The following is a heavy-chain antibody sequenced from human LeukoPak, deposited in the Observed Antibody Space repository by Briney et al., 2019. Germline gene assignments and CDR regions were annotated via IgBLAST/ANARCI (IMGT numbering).Heavy chain of an antibody. V-gene: IGHV1-69*05. CDR3: ATYTLSQFWSGYYHFDY. Sequence: SVKVSCKASGGTFSSYAISWVRQAPGQGLEWMGGIIPIFGTANYAQKFQGRVTITTDESTTTAYMELSSLSSEGTAVYYCATYTLSQFWSGYYHFDYWGQGTLVSVSS. CDR1: GGTFSSYA. CDR2: IIPIFGTA. J-gene: IGHJ4*02. D-gene: IGHD3-3*01.